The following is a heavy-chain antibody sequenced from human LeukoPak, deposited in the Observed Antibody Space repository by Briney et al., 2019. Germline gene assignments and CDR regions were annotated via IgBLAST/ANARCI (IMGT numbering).Heavy chain of an antibody. CDR2: INPNSGGT. Sequence: ASVKVSCKTSGYTFTGYYMHWVRQAPGQGLEWMGWINPNSGGTNYAQKFQGRVTMTRDTSISTAHMELSRLRSDDTGVYYCAMATSSSWFAFVYWGQGTLVTISS. D-gene: IGHD6-13*01. CDR1: GYTFTGYY. J-gene: IGHJ4*02. CDR3: AMATSSSWFAFVY. V-gene: IGHV1-2*02.